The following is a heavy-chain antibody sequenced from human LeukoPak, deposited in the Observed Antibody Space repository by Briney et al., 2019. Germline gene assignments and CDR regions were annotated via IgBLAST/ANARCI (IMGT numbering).Heavy chain of an antibody. CDR3: GGSRDGYIDY. CDR2: INHSGST. CDR1: GGSFSGYY. J-gene: IGHJ4*02. D-gene: IGHD5-24*01. Sequence: SETLSLTCAVYGGSFSGYYWSWIRQPPGKGLEWIGEINHSGSTNYNPSLKSRVTMSLDTSKNQFSLKLSSVTAADTAIYYCGGSRDGYIDYWGQGTLVTVSS. V-gene: IGHV4-34*01.